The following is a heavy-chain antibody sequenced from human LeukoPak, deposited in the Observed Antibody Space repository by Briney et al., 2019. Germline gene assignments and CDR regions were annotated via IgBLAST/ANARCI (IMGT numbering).Heavy chain of an antibody. Sequence: SETLSLTCTVSGVSISSYYWSWIRQPAGKGLEWIGRIYTSGSTNYNPSLKSRVTMSVDTSKNQFSLKLSSVTAADTAVYYCARDYSGYDSDAFDIWGQGTMVTVSS. CDR1: GVSISSYY. CDR3: ARDYSGYDSDAFDI. D-gene: IGHD5-12*01. CDR2: IYTSGST. J-gene: IGHJ3*02. V-gene: IGHV4-4*07.